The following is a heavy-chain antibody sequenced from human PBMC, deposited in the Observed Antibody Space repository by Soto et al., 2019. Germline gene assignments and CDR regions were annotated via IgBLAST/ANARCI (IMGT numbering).Heavy chain of an antibody. J-gene: IGHJ4*02. V-gene: IGHV1-18*01. CDR2: ISAYNGNT. CDR3: ARGIAAAGSELRIDY. D-gene: IGHD6-13*01. Sequence: GASVKVSCKASGYTFTSYGISWVRQAPGQGLEWMGWISAYNGNTNYAQKLQGRVTMTTDTSTSTAYMELRSLRSDDTAVYYCARGIAAAGSELRIDYWGQGTLVTVS. CDR1: GYTFTSYG.